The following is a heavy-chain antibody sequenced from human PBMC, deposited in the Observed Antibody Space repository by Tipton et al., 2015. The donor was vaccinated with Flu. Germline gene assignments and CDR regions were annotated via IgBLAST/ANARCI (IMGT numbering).Heavy chain of an antibody. V-gene: IGHV1-18*01. Sequence: QVQLVQSGGEVKKPGASVKVSCKASGYTFTSHGITWVRQAPGQGLEWMGWISVYDGNRNYAPQFQGRVTMTTDTSTDTAYMELRSLRSDDTAVYYCARSGSMMYDSRGFIQFWGQGRVVTVSS. CDR1: GYTFTSHG. D-gene: IGHD3-22*01. CDR2: ISVYDGNR. J-gene: IGHJ4*02. CDR3: ARSGSMMYDSRGFIQF.